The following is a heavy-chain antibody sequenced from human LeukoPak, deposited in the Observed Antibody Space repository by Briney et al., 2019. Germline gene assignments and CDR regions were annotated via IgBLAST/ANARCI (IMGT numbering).Heavy chain of an antibody. V-gene: IGHV3-49*04. CDR3: TRDPIPVGATAEGY. CDR1: GFTFGDYA. Sequence: GGSLRPSCTASGFTFGDYAMSWVRQAPGKGLEWVGFIRSKAYGGTTEYAASVKGRFTISRDDSKSIAYLQMNSLKTEDTAVYYCTRDPIPVGATAEGYWGQGTLVTVSS. D-gene: IGHD1-26*01. J-gene: IGHJ4*02. CDR2: IRSKAYGGTT.